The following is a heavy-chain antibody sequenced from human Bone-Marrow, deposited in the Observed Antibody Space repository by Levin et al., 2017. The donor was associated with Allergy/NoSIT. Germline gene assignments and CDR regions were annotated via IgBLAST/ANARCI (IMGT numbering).Heavy chain of an antibody. V-gene: IGHV4-4*02. CDR2: IYHSGST. J-gene: IGHJ6*02. CDR3: ARADIVVVPAAMGGYYYYGMDV. D-gene: IGHD2-2*01. CDR1: GGSISSSNW. Sequence: SETLSLTCAVSGGSISSSNWWSWVRQPPGKGLEWIGEIYHSGSTNYNPSLKSRVTISVDKSKNQFSLKLSSVTAADTAVYYCARADIVVVPAAMGGYYYYGMDVWGQGTTVTVSS.